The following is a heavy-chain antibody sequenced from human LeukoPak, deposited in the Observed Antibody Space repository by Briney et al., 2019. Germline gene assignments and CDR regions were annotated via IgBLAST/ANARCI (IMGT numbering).Heavy chain of an antibody. D-gene: IGHD6-13*01. V-gene: IGHV5-51*01. CDR1: GYSFTSYW. J-gene: IGHJ1*01. CDR3: ARHRGSSCYDGYFQH. CDR2: IYPGDSDT. Sequence: GESLKISCKGSGYSFTSYWIGWVRQMPGKGLEWMGIIYPGDSDTRYSPSFQGQVTISADKSISTAYLQWSSLKASDTAMYYCARHRGSSCYDGYFQHWGQGTLVTVSS.